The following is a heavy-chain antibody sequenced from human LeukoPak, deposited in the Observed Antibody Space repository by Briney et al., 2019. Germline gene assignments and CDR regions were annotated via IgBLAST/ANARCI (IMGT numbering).Heavy chain of an antibody. J-gene: IGHJ3*02. CDR2: IYSGGST. D-gene: IGHD6-19*01. CDR3: ARGAVAGHDAFDT. V-gene: IGHV3-53*01. Sequence: YPGGSLRLSCAASGFTVSSNYMSWVRQAPGKGLEWVSVIYSGGSTYYADSVKGRFTISRDNSKNTLYLQMNSLRAEDTAVYYCARGAVAGHDAFDTWGQGTMVTVSS. CDR1: GFTVSSNY.